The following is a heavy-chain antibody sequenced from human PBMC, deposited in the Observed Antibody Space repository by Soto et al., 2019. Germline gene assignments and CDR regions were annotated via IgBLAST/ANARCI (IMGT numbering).Heavy chain of an antibody. J-gene: IGHJ6*04. V-gene: IGHV3-48*01. D-gene: IGHD6-13*01. CDR1: GFTFSSYI. CDR2: ISSSSSTI. Sequence: GGSLRLSCAASGFTFSSYIMNWVRQAPGKGLEWVSYISSSSSTIYYADSVKGRFTISRDNAKNSLYLQMNSLRAEDTAVYYCARPFFYSSSPLGVWGKGTTVTVSS. CDR3: ARPFFYSSSPLGV.